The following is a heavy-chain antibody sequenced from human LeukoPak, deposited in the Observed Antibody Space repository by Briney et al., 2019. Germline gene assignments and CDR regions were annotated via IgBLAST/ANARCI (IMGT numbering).Heavy chain of an antibody. Sequence: GSLRLSCAASGFTFSSYWMSWVRQAPGRGLEWVANIKQDGSEKYYVDSVKGRFTISRENAKNSLYLQMNSLRAEDTAVYYCARGYCSSTSCYTSYYYYYYLDVWGKGTTVTVSS. D-gene: IGHD2-2*02. V-gene: IGHV3-7*01. CDR3: ARGYCSSTSCYTSYYYYYYLDV. CDR1: GFTFSSYW. CDR2: IKQDGSEK. J-gene: IGHJ6*03.